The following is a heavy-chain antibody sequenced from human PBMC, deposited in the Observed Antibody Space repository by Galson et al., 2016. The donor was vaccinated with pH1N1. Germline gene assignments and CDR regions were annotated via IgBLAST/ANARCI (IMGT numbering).Heavy chain of an antibody. CDR2: IYYNGNT. V-gene: IGHV4-39*07. CDR3: ARLWYGEYIDS. J-gene: IGHJ4*02. D-gene: IGHD6-13*01. CDR1: GASISDTDYY. Sequence: SETLSLTCTVSGASISDTDYYWGWIRQPPGKGLEWIANIYYNGNTYYGTSLKSRVSISIDTSKGHFSLKLTSVTAADAAVYYCARLWYGEYIDSWGQGTLVTVSS.